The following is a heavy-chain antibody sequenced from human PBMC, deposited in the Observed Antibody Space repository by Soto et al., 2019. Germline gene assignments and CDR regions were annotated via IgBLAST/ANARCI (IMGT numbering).Heavy chain of an antibody. CDR2: IYYSGST. CDR1: GGSISSYY. Sequence: SETLSLTCTVSGGSISSYYWSWIRQPPGKGLEWIGYIYYSGSTNYNPSLKSRVTISVDTSKNQFSLKLSSVTAADTAVYYCARQAEIVVVVAATLDAFDIWGQGTMVTVSS. D-gene: IGHD2-15*01. CDR3: ARQAEIVVVVAATLDAFDI. J-gene: IGHJ3*02. V-gene: IGHV4-59*08.